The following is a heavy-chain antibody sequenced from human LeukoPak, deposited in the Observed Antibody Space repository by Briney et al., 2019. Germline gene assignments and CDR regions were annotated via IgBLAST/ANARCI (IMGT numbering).Heavy chain of an antibody. CDR1: GFTFSSYA. V-gene: IGHV3-23*01. CDR2: ISGSGGST. Sequence: GGSLRLSCAASGFTFSSYAMSWVRQAPGKGLEWVSAISGSGGSTYYADSMKGRFTISRDNSKNTLYLQMNSLRAEDTAVYYCAKDIWVTMIVAFDAFDIWGQGTMVTVSS. D-gene: IGHD3-22*01. J-gene: IGHJ3*02. CDR3: AKDIWVTMIVAFDAFDI.